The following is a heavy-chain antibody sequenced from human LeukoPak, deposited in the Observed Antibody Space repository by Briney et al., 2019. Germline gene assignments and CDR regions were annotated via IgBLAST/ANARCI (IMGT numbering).Heavy chain of an antibody. CDR3: AKTGFGTLGRMDV. CDR2: ISGSGGST. Sequence: PGGSLRLSCAASGLTFNSYAMSWVRQAPGKGLEWVSAISGSGGSTYYADSVKGRFTISRDNSKNTLYLQMNSLRAEDTAVYYCAKTGFGTLGRMDVWGKGATVTVSS. D-gene: IGHD3-10*01. J-gene: IGHJ6*04. CDR1: GLTFNSYA. V-gene: IGHV3-23*01.